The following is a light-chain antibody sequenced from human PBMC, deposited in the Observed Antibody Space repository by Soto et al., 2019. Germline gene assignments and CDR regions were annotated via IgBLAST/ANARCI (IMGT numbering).Light chain of an antibody. CDR2: SVT. CDR1: SSDVGGYNY. J-gene: IGLJ3*02. CDR3: SSYTSRSTLLWV. V-gene: IGLV2-14*01. Sequence: QSALTQPASVSGSPGQSITISCTGTSSDVGGYNYVSWFQQHPGKAPKLMIYSVTIRPSGVSNRLSGSKSGNTASLTISGLQAEDEADYYCSSYTSRSTLLWVFGGGTKVTVL.